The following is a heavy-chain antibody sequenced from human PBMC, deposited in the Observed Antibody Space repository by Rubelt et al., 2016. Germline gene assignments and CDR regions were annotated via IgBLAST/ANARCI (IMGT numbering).Heavy chain of an antibody. V-gene: IGHV3-64D*06. CDR3: VKDEWSIIVEGRGFDY. J-gene: IGHJ4*02. Sequence: EVQLVESGGGLVQPGGSLRLSCSASGFTFSSYAMHWVRQAPGKGLEYVSAISSNGGSTYYADSVKGRVTTSRDNPNKTLYLQRGSLRAGDTAVYYGVKDEWSIIVEGRGFDYWGQGTLVTVSS. CDR1: GFTFSSYA. CDR2: ISSNGGST. D-gene: IGHD2-2*01.